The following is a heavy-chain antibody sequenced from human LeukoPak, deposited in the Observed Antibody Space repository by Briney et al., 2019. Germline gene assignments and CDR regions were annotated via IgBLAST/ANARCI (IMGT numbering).Heavy chain of an antibody. V-gene: IGHV1-2*02. CDR1: GYTFTSYD. J-gene: IGHJ4*02. Sequence: ASVKVSCKASGYTFTSYDINWVRQAPGQGLEWMGWINPNSGGTNYAQKFQGRVTMTRDTSISTAYMELSRLRSDDTAVYYCAREAYGGSYFPIDYWGQGTLVTVSS. CDR3: AREAYGGSYFPIDY. CDR2: INPNSGGT. D-gene: IGHD1-26*01.